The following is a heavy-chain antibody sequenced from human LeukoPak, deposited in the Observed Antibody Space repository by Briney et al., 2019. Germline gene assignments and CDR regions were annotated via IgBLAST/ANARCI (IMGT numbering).Heavy chain of an antibody. CDR1: GASISPYY. Sequence: SETLSLTCTVSGASISPYYWSWIRQPPGKGLEWIGFVFYSGSTNYTPSLKSRLTISVDTSRNQFSLRLSSVTVADTAVYYWARHLSSGWSDYWGQGTLVTVSS. J-gene: IGHJ4*02. V-gene: IGHV4-59*08. CDR3: ARHLSSGWSDY. CDR2: VFYSGST. D-gene: IGHD6-19*01.